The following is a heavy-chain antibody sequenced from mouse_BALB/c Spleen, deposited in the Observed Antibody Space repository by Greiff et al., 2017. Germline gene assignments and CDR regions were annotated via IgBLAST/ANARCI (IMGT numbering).Heavy chain of an antibody. CDR3: AREGELPFAY. CDR1: GFTFSSYA. Sequence: EVKLQESGGGLVKPGGSLKLSCAASGFTFSSYAMSWVRQTPEKRLEWVASISSGGSTYYPDSVKGRFTISRDNARNILYLQMSSLRSEDTAMYYCAREGELPFAYWGQGTLVTVSA. CDR2: ISSGGST. V-gene: IGHV5-6-5*01. J-gene: IGHJ3*01.